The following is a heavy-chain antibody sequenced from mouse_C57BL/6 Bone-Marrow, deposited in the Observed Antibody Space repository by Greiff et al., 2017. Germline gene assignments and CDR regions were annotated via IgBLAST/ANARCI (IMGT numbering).Heavy chain of an antibody. V-gene: IGHV1-81*01. CDR2: IYPRSGNT. CDR1: GYTFTSYG. J-gene: IGHJ4*01. CDR3: ARFWMDY. Sequence: QVQLKQSGAELARPGASVKLSCKASGYTFTSYGISWVKQRTGQGLEWIGEIYPRSGNTYYNEKFKGKATLTADKSSSTAYMELRSLTSEDSAVYFCARFWMDYWGQGTSVTVSS.